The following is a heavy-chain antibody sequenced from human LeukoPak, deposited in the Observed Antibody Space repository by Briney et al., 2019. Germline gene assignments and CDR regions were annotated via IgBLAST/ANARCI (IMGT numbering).Heavy chain of an antibody. J-gene: IGHJ4*02. CDR3: AKVGGGDRWYYFDY. Sequence: TGGSLRLSCAASGFTSSSYAMTWVRQAPGKGLEWVSNINGRGDATYYADSVKGRFSISRDNSKNTLYLQMNSLRAEDTAIYYCAKVGGGDRWYYFDYWGQGSLVTLSS. V-gene: IGHV3-23*01. CDR1: GFTSSSYA. D-gene: IGHD3-10*01. CDR2: INGRGDAT.